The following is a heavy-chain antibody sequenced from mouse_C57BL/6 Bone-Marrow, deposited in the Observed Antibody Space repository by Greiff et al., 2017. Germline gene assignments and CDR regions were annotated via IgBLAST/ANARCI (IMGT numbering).Heavy chain of an antibody. CDR2: IYPGGGYT. V-gene: IGHV1-63*01. Sequence: QVQLKQSGAELVRPGTSVKMSCKASGYTFTNYWIGWAKQRPGHGLEWIGDIYPGGGYTNYNEKFKGKATLTADKSSSTAYMQFSSLTSEDSAIYYCARDYGNYAMDYWGQGTSVTVSS. J-gene: IGHJ4*01. D-gene: IGHD1-1*01. CDR3: ARDYGNYAMDY. CDR1: GYTFTNYW.